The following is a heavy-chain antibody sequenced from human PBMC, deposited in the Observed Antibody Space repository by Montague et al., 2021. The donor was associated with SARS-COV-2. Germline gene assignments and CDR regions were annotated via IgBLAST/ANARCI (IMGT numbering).Heavy chain of an antibody. D-gene: IGHD6-13*01. J-gene: IGHJ4*02. CDR1: GGSISSYN. CDR2: IFNSGST. Sequence: SETLSLTCTVSGGSISSYNWSWIRQPPGQGLEWIGYIFNSGSTNXNPSLRSRVTISVDTSKNQLSLRLRSVTAADTAVYYCVRVGVSNWYSFFDYWGQGTLVTVSS. CDR3: VRVGVSNWYSFFDY. V-gene: IGHV4-59*01.